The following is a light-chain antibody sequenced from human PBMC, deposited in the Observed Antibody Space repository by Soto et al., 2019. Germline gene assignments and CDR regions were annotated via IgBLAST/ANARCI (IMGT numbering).Light chain of an antibody. CDR1: SSDVGDYNY. CDR2: EVS. V-gene: IGLV2-14*01. J-gene: IGLJ3*02. Sequence: QSVLTQPASVSGSPGQSITISCTGTSSDVGDYNYVSWYQQHPGKAPKLMIYEVSNRPSGVCNRFSGSKSGNTASLTISGLQAEDEADYYCSSYTSSITLVFGGGTKLTVL. CDR3: SSYTSSITLV.